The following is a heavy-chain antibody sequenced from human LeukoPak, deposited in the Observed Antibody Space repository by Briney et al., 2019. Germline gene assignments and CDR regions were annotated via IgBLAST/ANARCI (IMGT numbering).Heavy chain of an antibody. Sequence: GGSLRLSCAASGFTFSSYSMNWVRQAPGKGLEWVSHISSSSSTIYYADSVKGRFTISRDNAKNSLYLQMNSLRDEDTAVYYCARGGGDILTGYPQPNYGMDVWGQGTTVTVSS. CDR2: ISSSSSTI. J-gene: IGHJ6*02. CDR3: ARGGGDILTGYPQPNYGMDV. D-gene: IGHD3-9*01. CDR1: GFTFSSYS. V-gene: IGHV3-48*02.